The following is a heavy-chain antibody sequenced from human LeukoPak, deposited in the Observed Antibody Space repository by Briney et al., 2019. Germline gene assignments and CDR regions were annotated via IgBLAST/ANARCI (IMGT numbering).Heavy chain of an antibody. CDR2: IWYDGSNK. CDR1: GFTFSSYG. CDR3: ARDWGDDAFDI. Sequence: GGSLRLSCAASGFTFSSYGMHWVRQAPGKGLEWVAVIWYDGSNKYYADSVKGRFTISRDNSKNTLYLQMNSLRAEDTAVYYCARDWGDDAFDIWGQGTMVTVSS. V-gene: IGHV3-33*01. D-gene: IGHD3-16*01. J-gene: IGHJ3*02.